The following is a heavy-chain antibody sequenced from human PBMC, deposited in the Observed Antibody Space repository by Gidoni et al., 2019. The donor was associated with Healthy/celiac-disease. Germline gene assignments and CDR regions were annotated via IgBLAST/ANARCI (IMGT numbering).Heavy chain of an antibody. D-gene: IGHD3-3*01. V-gene: IGHV3-21*01. Sequence: EVQLVESGGGLVKPGGSLRLSCAASGFTFSSYSMNWVRQAPGKGLEWVSSISSSSSYIYYADSVKGRFTISRDNAKNSLYLQMNSLRAEDTAVYYCARADYDFHYYYYYMDVWGKGTTVTVSS. CDR1: GFTFSSYS. CDR2: ISSSSSYI. CDR3: ARADYDFHYYYYYMDV. J-gene: IGHJ6*03.